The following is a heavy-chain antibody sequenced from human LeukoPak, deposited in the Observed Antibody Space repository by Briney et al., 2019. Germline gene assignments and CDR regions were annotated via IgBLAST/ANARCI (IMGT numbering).Heavy chain of an antibody. CDR3: AKDRFPLFGSQMTTVASPPDY. CDR1: GFTFSTYG. D-gene: IGHD4-23*01. CDR2: IGRSGGRT. J-gene: IGHJ4*02. V-gene: IGHV3-23*01. Sequence: GGSLRLSCAASGFTFSTYGMSWVRQAPGKGLEWVSTIGRSGGRTYYTDSVKGRFTISRDNSKSTLYLQMNSLRAEDTALYYCAKDRFPLFGSQMTTVASPPDYWGQGTLVTVSS.